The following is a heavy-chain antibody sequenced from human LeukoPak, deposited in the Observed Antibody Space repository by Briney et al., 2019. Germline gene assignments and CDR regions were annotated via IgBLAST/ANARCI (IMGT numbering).Heavy chain of an antibody. CDR2: IYYGGNT. Sequence: PSETLSLTCTVSSGSISSSSYYWAWIRQPPGKGLEWIGSIYYGGNTHYNPFLKKRATISVDTSKNQFSLKLTSVTAADAAVYYCATTGVGASSSDFDYWGQGILVTVSS. J-gene: IGHJ4*02. D-gene: IGHD1-26*01. CDR3: ATTGVGASSSDFDY. CDR1: SGSISSSSYY. V-gene: IGHV4-39*01.